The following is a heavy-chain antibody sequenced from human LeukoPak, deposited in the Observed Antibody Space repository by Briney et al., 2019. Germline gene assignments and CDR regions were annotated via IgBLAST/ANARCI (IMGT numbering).Heavy chain of an antibody. CDR1: GYSFTRYC. D-gene: IGHD3-16*01. J-gene: IGHJ4*02. CDR3: NGGSGRD. CDR2: NYPSDSYP. Sequence: GESLRISRKGSGYSFTRYCISRVRQIPGKGLGRLVRNYPSDSYPNYSPPFQGHVTISADKSISTAYLQWSSLKALDTAMYYCNGGSGRDWGQGTLVTVSS. V-gene: IGHV5-10-1*01.